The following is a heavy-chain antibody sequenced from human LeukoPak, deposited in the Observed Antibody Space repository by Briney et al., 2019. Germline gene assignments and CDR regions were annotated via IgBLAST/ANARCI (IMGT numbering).Heavy chain of an antibody. J-gene: IGHJ2*01. V-gene: IGHV3-9*01. Sequence: GRSLILSCAASGFTFDDYAMHWVRQAPGKGLEWVSGISWNSGSIGYADSVKGRFTISRDNAKNSLYLQMNSLRAEDTALYYCAKAGYGDYLPGRWYFDLWGRGTLVTVSS. CDR3: AKAGYGDYLPGRWYFDL. CDR2: ISWNSGSI. CDR1: GFTFDDYA. D-gene: IGHD4-17*01.